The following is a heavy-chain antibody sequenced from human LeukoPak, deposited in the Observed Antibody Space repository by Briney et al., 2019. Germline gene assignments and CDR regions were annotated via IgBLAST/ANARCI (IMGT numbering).Heavy chain of an antibody. CDR1: GFTFSRHW. CDR2: IKNDGSST. J-gene: IGHJ4*02. V-gene: IGHV3-74*01. CDR3: GRDLGWNQVDY. D-gene: IGHD1-1*01. Sequence: GGSLRLSCAASGFTFSRHWMHWVRQTQGKGLVWVSRIKNDGSSTTYADSVKGRFTISRDNTKNTLYLEMNSLRAEDTAVYYCGRDLGWNQVDYWGQGTLVTVSS.